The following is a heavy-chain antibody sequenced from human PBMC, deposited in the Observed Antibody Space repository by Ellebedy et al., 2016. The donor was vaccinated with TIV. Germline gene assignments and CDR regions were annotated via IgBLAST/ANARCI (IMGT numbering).Heavy chain of an antibody. CDR3: TRDRGQLWSLGQPGGMDV. CDR2: ISDSGRTI. Sequence: GESLKISCAASGFTVSSYEMNWVRQAPGKGLEWIPYISDSGRTIYYADSVEGRFTISRDTAKNSLYLQMNSLRAEDTAVYYCTRDRGQLWSLGQPGGMDVWGLGTTVTVSS. D-gene: IGHD5-18*01. CDR1: GFTVSSYE. V-gene: IGHV3-48*03. J-gene: IGHJ6*02.